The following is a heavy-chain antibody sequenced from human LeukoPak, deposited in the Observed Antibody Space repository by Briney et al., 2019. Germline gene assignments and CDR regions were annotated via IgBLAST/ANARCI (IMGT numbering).Heavy chain of an antibody. CDR2: ISSSTSYI. CDR1: GFTFSGYS. Sequence: GGSLRLSCIGSGFTFSGYSMNWVRQAPGKGLEWVSSISSSTSYIHYADSVRGRFTISRDNAKSSVYLQMNSLRAEDTAVYYCATDPWQGRGLLDYWGQGTLVTVSS. V-gene: IGHV3-21*01. CDR3: ATDPWQGRGLLDY. D-gene: IGHD3-10*01. J-gene: IGHJ4*02.